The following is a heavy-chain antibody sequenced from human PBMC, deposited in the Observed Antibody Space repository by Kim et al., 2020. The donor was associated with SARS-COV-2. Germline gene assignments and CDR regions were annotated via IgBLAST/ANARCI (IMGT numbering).Heavy chain of an antibody. CDR3: ARVPPMVRGDKTYFDY. CDR1: GGSISSSSYY. D-gene: IGHD3-10*01. V-gene: IGHV4-39*07. J-gene: IGHJ4*02. Sequence: SETLSLTCTVSGGSISSSSYYWGWIRQPPGKGLEWIGSIYYSGSTYYNPSLKSRVTISVDTSKNQFSLKLSSVTAADTAVYYCARVPPMVRGDKTYFDYWGQGTLVTVSS. CDR2: IYYSGST.